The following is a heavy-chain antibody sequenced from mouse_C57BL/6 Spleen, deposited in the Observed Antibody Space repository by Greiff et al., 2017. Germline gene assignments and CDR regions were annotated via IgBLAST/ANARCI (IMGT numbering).Heavy chain of an antibody. CDR2: ISSGGSYT. J-gene: IGHJ2*01. D-gene: IGHD1-1*01. V-gene: IGHV5-6*01. CDR1: GFTFSSYG. CDR3: AALITTVVYFDY. Sequence: EVQLVESGGDLVKPGASLKLSCAASGFTFSSYGMSWVRQTPDKRLEWVATISSGGSYTHYPDSVKGRFTISRDNAENTLYLQMSSLTSEDTAMYYCAALITTVVYFDYWGQGTTLTVSS.